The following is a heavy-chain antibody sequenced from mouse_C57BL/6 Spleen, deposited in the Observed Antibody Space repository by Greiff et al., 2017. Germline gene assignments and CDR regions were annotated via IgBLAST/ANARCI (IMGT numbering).Heavy chain of an antibody. V-gene: IGHV1-74*01. D-gene: IGHD2-4*01. CDR2: IHPSGSYT. CDR3: TMGDYDYDEEADV. J-gene: IGHJ2*01. CDR1: GYTFTSYW. Sequence: QVQLQQPGAELVKPGASVKVSCKASGYTFTSYWMHWVNQRPGQGLEWIGSIHPSGSYTNYNQKFKGKATLTVDKSSSTVYMQLSSLTSEDSAVXYGTMGDYDYDEEADVWGQGTTLTVSS.